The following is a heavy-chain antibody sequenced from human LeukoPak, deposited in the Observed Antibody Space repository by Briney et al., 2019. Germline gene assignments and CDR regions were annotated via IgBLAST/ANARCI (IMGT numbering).Heavy chain of an antibody. D-gene: IGHD3-10*01. J-gene: IGHJ4*02. CDR1: GYTFTGYY. Sequence: ASVKVSCKASGYTFTGYYMHWVRQAPGQGLEWVGLVNPNNGDTKYAQKFRGRVIMTRDTSVSTAYMELSRLRSDDTAVYYCARDSRVTNGDYWGQGTLVTVSS. CDR3: ARDSRVTNGDY. V-gene: IGHV1-2*02. CDR2: VNPNNGDT.